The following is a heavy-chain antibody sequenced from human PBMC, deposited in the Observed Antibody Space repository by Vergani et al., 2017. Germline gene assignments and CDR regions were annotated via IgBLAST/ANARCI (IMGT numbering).Heavy chain of an antibody. V-gene: IGHV3-33*01. CDR1: GFTFSSYG. J-gene: IGHJ4*02. CDR2: IWYDGSNK. Sequence: QVQLVESGGGVVQPGRSLRLSCAASGFTFSSYGMHWVRQAPGKGLEWVAVIWYDGSNKYYADSVKGRFTISRDNSKNTLYLQMNSLRAEDTAVYYCARTSRGWYTGCFDYWGQGTLVTVSS. D-gene: IGHD6-19*01. CDR3: ARTSRGWYTGCFDY.